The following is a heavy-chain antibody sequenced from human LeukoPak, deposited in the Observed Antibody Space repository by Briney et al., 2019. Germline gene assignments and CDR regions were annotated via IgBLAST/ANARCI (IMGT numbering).Heavy chain of an antibody. D-gene: IGHD2-2*01. Sequence: SETLSLTCTVSGGSISSYYRSWIRQPAGKGLEWIGRIYTSGSTNYNPSLKSRVTMSVDTSKNQFSLKLSSVTAADTAVYYCARAKDIVVVPAAGEAYYYYYMDVWGKGTTVTVSS. V-gene: IGHV4-4*07. CDR1: GGSISSYY. J-gene: IGHJ6*03. CDR2: IYTSGST. CDR3: ARAKDIVVVPAAGEAYYYYYMDV.